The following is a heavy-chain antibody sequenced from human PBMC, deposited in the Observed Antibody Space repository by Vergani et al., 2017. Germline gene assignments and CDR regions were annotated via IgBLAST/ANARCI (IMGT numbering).Heavy chain of an antibody. D-gene: IGHD6-19*01. Sequence: EVQLVQSGAEVKKPGESLKISCKGSGYSFTSYWIGWVRQMPGKGLEWLGIIYPGDSDTRYSPSFQGQVTISADKSISTAYLQWSSLKASDTAMYYCARGAVAAAYYYGMDVWGQGTTVTVSS. CDR3: ARGAVAAAYYYGMDV. CDR1: GYSFTSYW. J-gene: IGHJ6*02. V-gene: IGHV5-51*01. CDR2: IYPGDSDT.